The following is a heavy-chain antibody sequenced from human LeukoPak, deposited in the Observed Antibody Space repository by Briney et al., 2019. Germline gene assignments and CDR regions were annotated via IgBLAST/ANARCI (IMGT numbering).Heavy chain of an antibody. D-gene: IGHD3-22*01. CDR3: ARVQDLYDSSGYYYGDDAFDI. CDR1: GGSISSYY. V-gene: IGHV4-4*07. CDR2: IYTSGST. J-gene: IGHJ3*02. Sequence: KSSETLSLTCTVSGGSISSYYWSWVRQPAGKGLEWIGRIYTSGSTNYNPSLKSRVTMSVDTSKNQFSLKLSSVTAADTAVYYCARVQDLYDSSGYYYGDDAFDIWGQGTMVTVSS.